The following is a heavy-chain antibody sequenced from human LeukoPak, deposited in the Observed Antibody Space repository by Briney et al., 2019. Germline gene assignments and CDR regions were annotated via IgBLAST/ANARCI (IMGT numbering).Heavy chain of an antibody. CDR1: GFTVSSNY. CDR2: IYSGGST. Sequence: GRSLRLSCAASGFTVSSNYMSWVRQAPGKGLEWVSVIYSGGSTYYADSVKGRFTISRDNSKNTLYLQMNSLRAEDTAVYYCARGPRYGDSSGYIVPFDYWGQGTLVTVSS. J-gene: IGHJ4*02. CDR3: ARGPRYGDSSGYIVPFDY. V-gene: IGHV3-53*01. D-gene: IGHD3-22*01.